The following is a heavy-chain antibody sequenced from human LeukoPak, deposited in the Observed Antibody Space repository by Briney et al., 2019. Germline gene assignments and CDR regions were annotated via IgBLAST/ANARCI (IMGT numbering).Heavy chain of an antibody. D-gene: IGHD6-13*01. J-gene: IGHJ4*02. V-gene: IGHV4-4*07. CDR2: IYTSGST. CDR3: AREPGWAAAPDY. Sequence: PSETLSLTCAVYGGSFSGYYWSWIRQPAGKGLEWIGRIYTSGSTNYNPSLKSRVTMSVDTSKNQFSLKLSSVTAADTAVYYCAREPGWAAAPDYWGQGTLVTVS. CDR1: GGSFSGYY.